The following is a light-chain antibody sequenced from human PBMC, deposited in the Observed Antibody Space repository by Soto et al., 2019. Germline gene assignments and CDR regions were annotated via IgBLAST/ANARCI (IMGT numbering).Light chain of an antibody. V-gene: IGKV3-15*01. CDR1: QSVSSN. Sequence: EIVMTQSPATLSVSPGERATLSCRASQSVSSNLPGYQQKPGQAPRLLIYGASTRATGIPARFSGSGSGTEFTLTISSLQSEDFAVYYCQQYNNWPPLTFGGGTKVEIK. CDR3: QQYNNWPPLT. J-gene: IGKJ4*01. CDR2: GAS.